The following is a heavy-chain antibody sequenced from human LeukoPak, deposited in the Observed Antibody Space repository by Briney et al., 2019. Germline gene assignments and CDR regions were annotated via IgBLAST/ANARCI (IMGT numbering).Heavy chain of an antibody. CDR1: GFTFSNYA. D-gene: IGHD3-22*01. Sequence: PGGSLRLSCTASGFTFSNYAMSWVRQAPGKGLEWVSAISGSGGRTDHADSVKGRFTVSRDNSKNTLYVQVNSLGTEDTAAYYCAKGSYYDSSGSFYFDYWGQGTLVTVSS. V-gene: IGHV3-23*01. CDR3: AKGSYYDSSGSFYFDY. J-gene: IGHJ4*02. CDR2: ISGSGGRT.